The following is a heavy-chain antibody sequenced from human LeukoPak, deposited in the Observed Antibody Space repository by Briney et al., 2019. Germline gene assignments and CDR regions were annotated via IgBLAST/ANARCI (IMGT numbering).Heavy chain of an antibody. CDR1: GFTFDDYG. Sequence: GGSLRLSCAASGFTFDDYGMSWVRQAPGKGLEWVSGISWNDDAAYADSVKGRFTISRDNSKNTLYLQMNSLRAEDTAVYYCAKEGHEWELPYFDYWGQGTLVTVSS. J-gene: IGHJ4*02. CDR2: ISWNDDA. V-gene: IGHV3-20*04. CDR3: AKEGHEWELPYFDY. D-gene: IGHD1-26*01.